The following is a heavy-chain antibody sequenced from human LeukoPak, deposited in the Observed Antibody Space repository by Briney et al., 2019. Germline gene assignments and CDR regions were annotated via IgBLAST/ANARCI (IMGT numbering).Heavy chain of an antibody. D-gene: IGHD3-10*01. CDR3: ARKENVYYYFDY. CDR2: IYHSGTT. CDR1: GYSITSSSW. V-gene: IGHV4-28*01. J-gene: IGHJ4*02. Sequence: TTSDTLSLTCAVSGYSITSSSWWSWIRQPPGKGLEWIGYIYHSGTTYYNPSLQSRVTMSVDTSKNQFSLKLSSVTAVDTAVYYCARKENVYYYFDYWGQGTLVTVSS.